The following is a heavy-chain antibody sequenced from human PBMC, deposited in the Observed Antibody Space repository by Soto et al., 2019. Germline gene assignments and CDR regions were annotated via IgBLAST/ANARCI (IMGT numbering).Heavy chain of an antibody. CDR2: ISGSGGST. D-gene: IGHD2-2*01. Sequence: SGGSLRLSCAASGFTFSSYAMSWVRQAPGKGLEWVSAISGSGGSTYYADSVKGRFTISRDNSKNTLYLQVNSLRAEDTAVYYCAKGPLSSGYCSSTSCYWNLPDYWGQGTLVTVSS. V-gene: IGHV3-23*01. J-gene: IGHJ4*02. CDR1: GFTFSSYA. CDR3: AKGPLSSGYCSSTSCYWNLPDY.